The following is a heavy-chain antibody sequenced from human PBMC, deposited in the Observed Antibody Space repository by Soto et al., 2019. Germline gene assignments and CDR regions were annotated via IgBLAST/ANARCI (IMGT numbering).Heavy chain of an antibody. D-gene: IGHD3-10*01. J-gene: IGHJ5*02. CDR2: IDGSGGIT. Sequence: QLLQSGGGLVQPGGSLTLSCAASGFTFGTTDMSWVRQAPGEGLEWVSTIDGSGGITYYADSVKGRFTISRDNSRNTLYLQMNSLRGDGTALYYCVKNSGWFNTWGQGALVTVSS. CDR1: GFTFGTTD. V-gene: IGHV3-23*01. CDR3: VKNSGWFNT.